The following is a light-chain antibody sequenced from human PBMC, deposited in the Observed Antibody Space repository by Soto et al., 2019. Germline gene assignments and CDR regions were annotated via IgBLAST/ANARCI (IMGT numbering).Light chain of an antibody. J-gene: IGKJ4*01. CDR2: GAS. CDR1: QSVSSN. Sequence: EIVMTQSPATLSVSPGERATLSCRASQSVSSNLAWYQQNPGQAPRLLIYGASTRATGIPARFSGSGSGTEFTLTISSLQSEDFAVYYCQQYNNWPLHTFGGGTKVEIK. V-gene: IGKV3-15*01. CDR3: QQYNNWPLHT.